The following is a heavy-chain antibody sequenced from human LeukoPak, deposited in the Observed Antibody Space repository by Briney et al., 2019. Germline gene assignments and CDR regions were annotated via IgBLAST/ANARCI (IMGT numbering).Heavy chain of an antibody. CDR1: GFTFSTYY. CDR3: ARESADYGDYDAFDI. CDR2: IVNGGSTT. J-gene: IGHJ3*02. Sequence: GRTLRLSCAASGFTFSTYYMHWVRQAPGKGLVGVSGIVNGGSTTTYAASAKGRFPFSRANAKNTLLLQMTGLRAEATAVYYCARESADYGDYDAFDIGGRETMLTVSS. V-gene: IGHV3-74*01. D-gene: IGHD4-17*01.